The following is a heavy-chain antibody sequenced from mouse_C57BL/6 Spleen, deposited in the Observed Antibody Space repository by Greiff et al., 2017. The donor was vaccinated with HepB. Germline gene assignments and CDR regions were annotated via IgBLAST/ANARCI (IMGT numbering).Heavy chain of an antibody. CDR2: ISSGGDYI. V-gene: IGHV5-9-1*02. D-gene: IGHD2-14*01. CDR1: GFTFSSYA. J-gene: IGHJ2*01. Sequence: EVKLVESGEGLVKPGGSLKLSCAASGFTFSSYAMSWVRQTPEKRLEWVAYISSGGDYIYYADTVKGRFTISRDNARNTLYLQMSSLKSEDTAMYYCTREEDYRGYFDYWGQGTTLTVSS. CDR3: TREEDYRGYFDY.